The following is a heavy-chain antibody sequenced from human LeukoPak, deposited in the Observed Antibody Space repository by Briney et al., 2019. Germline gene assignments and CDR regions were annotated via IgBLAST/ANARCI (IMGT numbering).Heavy chain of an antibody. Sequence: GESLKISCKGFGYSFTTYWIAWVRQMPGKGLEWMGIIYPDDSDTRYSPSFQGQVTISVDKSISTAYLQWRSLKASDTAIYYCARRADLTSMDVWGKGTTVTISS. CDR2: IYPDDSDT. CDR3: ARRADLTSMDV. D-gene: IGHD3-9*01. CDR1: GYSFTTYW. V-gene: IGHV5-51*01. J-gene: IGHJ6*03.